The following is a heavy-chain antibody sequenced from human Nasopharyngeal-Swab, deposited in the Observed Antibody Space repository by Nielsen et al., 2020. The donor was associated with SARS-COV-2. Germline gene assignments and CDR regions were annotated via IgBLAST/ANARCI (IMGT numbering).Heavy chain of an antibody. J-gene: IGHJ4*02. Sequence: WIRQPPGKGLEWIGSIYHSGSTYYNPSLESRVTISVDTSKNQFSLNLTSVTAADTAVYYYARGRLVPGPIGDYWGQGTLVTVSS. D-gene: IGHD1-26*01. CDR3: ARGRLVPGPIGDY. V-gene: IGHV4-39*07. CDR2: IYHSGST.